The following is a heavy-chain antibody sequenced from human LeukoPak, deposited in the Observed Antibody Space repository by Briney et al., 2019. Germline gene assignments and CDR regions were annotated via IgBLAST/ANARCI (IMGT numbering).Heavy chain of an antibody. D-gene: IGHD2-2*01. J-gene: IGHJ4*02. Sequence: PGGSLRLSCAASGFTFSSYSMNWVRQAPGKGLEWVSSISSSSSYIYYADSVKGRFTISRDNAKNSLYLQMNSLRAEDTAVYYCAKGGSSWGYFDYWGQGTLVTVSS. CDR1: GFTFSSYS. CDR2: ISSSSSYI. CDR3: AKGGSSWGYFDY. V-gene: IGHV3-21*01.